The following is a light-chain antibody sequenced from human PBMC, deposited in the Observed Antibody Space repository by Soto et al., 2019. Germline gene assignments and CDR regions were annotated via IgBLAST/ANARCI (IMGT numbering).Light chain of an antibody. V-gene: IGLV2-11*01. CDR2: DVT. CDR1: SSDVGGYNY. J-gene: IGLJ1*01. CDR3: CSYGGIHTFPYV. Sequence: QSALTQPASVSGSPGQSITISCTGTSSDVGGYNYVSWYQQHPGKAPKLMIYDVTKRPSGVPDRFSGSKSGNTASLTISGLQAEDEADYYCCSYGGIHTFPYVFGPGTKVTVL.